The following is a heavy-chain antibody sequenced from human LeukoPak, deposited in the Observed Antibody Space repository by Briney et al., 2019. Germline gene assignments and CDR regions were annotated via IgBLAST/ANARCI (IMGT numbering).Heavy chain of an antibody. CDR3: ARRSPIYDAFDI. D-gene: IGHD3-16*01. J-gene: IGHJ3*02. CDR1: GYTLTELS. V-gene: IGHV1-24*01. CDR2: FDPEDGET. Sequence: ASVKVSCKVSGYTLTELSMHWVRQAPGKGLEWMGGFDPEDGETIYAQKFQGRVTMTEDTSTDTVYMELSSLRSEDTAVYYCARRSPIYDAFDIWGQGTMVTVSS.